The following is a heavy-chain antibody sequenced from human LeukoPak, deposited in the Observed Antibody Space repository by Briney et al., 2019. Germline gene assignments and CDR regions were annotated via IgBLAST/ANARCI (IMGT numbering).Heavy chain of an antibody. D-gene: IGHD1-26*01. J-gene: IGHJ4*02. Sequence: RSSEPLSLTCTVSGGSISSLYWSWIRQPPGKGLEWIGYIYYSGSTNYTPSLKSRLTISMDTSNNQFSLKLNSVTAADTAVYYCARGGSPHYFDSWGQGTLVTVSS. CDR2: IYYSGST. V-gene: IGHV4-59*11. CDR3: ARGGSPHYFDS. CDR1: GGSISSLY.